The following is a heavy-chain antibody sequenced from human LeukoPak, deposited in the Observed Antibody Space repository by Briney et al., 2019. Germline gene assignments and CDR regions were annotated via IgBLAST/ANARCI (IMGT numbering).Heavy chain of an antibody. CDR2: IYYSGST. CDR3: ARGGRWLQLSYFDY. D-gene: IGHD5-24*01. J-gene: IGHJ4*02. CDR1: GGSISSYY. V-gene: IGHV4-59*01. Sequence: SETLSLTCTVSGGSISSYYWSWIRQPPGKGLEWIGYIYYSGSTNYNPSLKSRVTISVDTSKNQFSLKLSSVTAADTAVYYCARGGRWLQLSYFDYWGQGTLLTVSS.